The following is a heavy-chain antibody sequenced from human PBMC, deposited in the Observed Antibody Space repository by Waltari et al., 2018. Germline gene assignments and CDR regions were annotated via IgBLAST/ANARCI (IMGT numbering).Heavy chain of an antibody. CDR3: ARDTGRTRVGYDYIWGSYRDY. CDR2: IYYSGRT. J-gene: IGHJ4*02. Sequence: QLQLQESGPGLVKPSETLSLTCTVSGGSISSSSYYWGWIRQPPGKGLEWIGSIYYSGRTYYNPALKSRVTISVDTSKNQFSLKLSSVTAADTAVYYCARDTGRTRVGYDYIWGSYRDYWGQGTLVTVSS. V-gene: IGHV4-39*07. CDR1: GGSISSSSYY. D-gene: IGHD3-16*02.